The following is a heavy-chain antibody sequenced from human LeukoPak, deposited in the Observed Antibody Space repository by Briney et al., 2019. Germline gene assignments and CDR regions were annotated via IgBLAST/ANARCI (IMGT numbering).Heavy chain of an antibody. J-gene: IGHJ5*02. CDR1: GGSFSGYS. D-gene: IGHD6-19*01. CDR3: ARDASGWAYDWFDP. Sequence: SETLSLTCAVYGGSFSGYSWSWIRQPPGKGLEWVGEMIHSGSTNYNPSLKSRVTISVDTSKNQFSLKVSSVTAADTAVYYCARDASGWAYDWFDPWGQGTLVTVSS. CDR2: MIHSGST. V-gene: IGHV4-34*12.